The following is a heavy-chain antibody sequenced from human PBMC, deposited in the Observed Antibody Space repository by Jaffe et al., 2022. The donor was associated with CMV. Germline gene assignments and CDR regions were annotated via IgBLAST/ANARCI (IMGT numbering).Heavy chain of an antibody. CDR3: ARNPENLPGDYWFDP. J-gene: IGHJ5*02. D-gene: IGHD4-17*01. V-gene: IGHV4-39*01. CDR2: IYYSGST. CDR1: GGSISSSSYY. Sequence: QLQLQESGPGLVKPSETLSLTCTVSGGSISSSSYYWGWIRQPPGKGLEWIGSIYYSGSTYYNPSLKSRVTISVDTSKNQFSLKLSSVTAADTAVYYCARNPENLPGDYWFDPWGQGTLVTVSS.